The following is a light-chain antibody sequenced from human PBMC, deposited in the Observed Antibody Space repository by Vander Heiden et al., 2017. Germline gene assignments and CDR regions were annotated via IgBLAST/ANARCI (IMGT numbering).Light chain of an antibody. CDR2: NNN. CDR3: TAWDDSLSGWV. Sequence: QSVLTQPPSASGTPGQRVTISCSGSTSNIGSTAVNWYQQLPGTAPKLLSYNNNQRPSGVPDRFSGSKSGTSASLAISGLQSEDEADYYCTAWDDSLSGWVFGGGTKLTVL. V-gene: IGLV1-44*01. J-gene: IGLJ3*02. CDR1: TSNIGSTA.